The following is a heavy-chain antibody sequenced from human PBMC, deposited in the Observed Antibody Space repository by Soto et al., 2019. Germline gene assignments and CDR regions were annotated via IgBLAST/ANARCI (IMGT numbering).Heavy chain of an antibody. V-gene: IGHV4-34*01. CDR3: ARAYVWGSYRPYYFDY. CDR2: INHSGST. CDR1: GGSFSGYY. J-gene: IGHJ4*02. D-gene: IGHD3-16*02. Sequence: SETLSLTCAVYGGSFSGYYWSWIRQPPGKGLEWIGEINHSGSTNYNPSLKSRVTISVDTSKNQFSLKLSSVTAADTAVYYCARAYVWGSYRPYYFDYWGQGTLVTVSS.